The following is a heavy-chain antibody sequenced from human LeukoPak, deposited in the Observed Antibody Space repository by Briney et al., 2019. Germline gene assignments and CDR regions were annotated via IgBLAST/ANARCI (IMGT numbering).Heavy chain of an antibody. CDR3: ARTVVVTAEHAFDV. J-gene: IGHJ3*01. CDR2: MNPKTDNT. Sequence: ASVKVSCKTSGYSFTDYDIHWVRQATGQGLEWMGWMNPKTDNTEYAQKFQGRVTLTWTTSISTAYMELSSLKSEDTAVYFCARTVVVTAEHAFDVWGQGTMVTVSS. D-gene: IGHD2-21*02. V-gene: IGHV1-8*01. CDR1: GYSFTDYD.